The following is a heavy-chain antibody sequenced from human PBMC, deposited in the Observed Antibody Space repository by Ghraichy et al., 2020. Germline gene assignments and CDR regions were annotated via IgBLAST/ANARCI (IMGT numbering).Heavy chain of an antibody. CDR2: IFYNDEE. Sequence: SGPTLVKPTQTLTLTCTFSGFSLSATGVGVGWIRQPPGKALEWLALIFYNDEERYNPSLNSRLNIAKDTSQNYVVLTMTNMDPVDTATYYCAHEGYGSDNWFDAWGQGILVTVSS. D-gene: IGHD2-8*02. V-gene: IGHV2-5*01. CDR1: GFSLSATGVG. CDR3: AHEGYGSDNWFDA. J-gene: IGHJ5*02.